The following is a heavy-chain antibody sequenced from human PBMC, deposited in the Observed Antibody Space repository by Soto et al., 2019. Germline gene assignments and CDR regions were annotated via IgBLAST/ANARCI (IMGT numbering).Heavy chain of an antibody. J-gene: IGHJ6*02. CDR2: MNPNSGNT. CDR3: ASAHHSSSWYDAHYGMDV. Sequence: QVQLVQSGAEVKKPGASVKVSCKASGYTFTSYDINWVRQATGQGLEWMGWMNPNSGNTGYAQKFQGRVTMTRNTSISTAYMELSSLRSEDTAVYYCASAHHSSSWYDAHYGMDVWGQGTTVTVSS. V-gene: IGHV1-8*01. CDR1: GYTFTSYD. D-gene: IGHD6-13*01.